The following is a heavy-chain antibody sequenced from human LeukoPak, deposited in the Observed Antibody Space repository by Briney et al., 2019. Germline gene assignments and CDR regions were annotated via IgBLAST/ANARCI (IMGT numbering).Heavy chain of an antibody. J-gene: IGHJ4*02. V-gene: IGHV3-NL1*01. CDR2: INGGGSS. Sequence: GGSLRLSCAASGFTVSPYGMHWVRQAPGKGLEWVSVINGGGSSYYADSVKGRFTVSRDNSKNTLYLQMNSLRDEDTAVYYCAKGQGYNYGDSIDYWGQGTLVTVSS. CDR3: AKGQGYNYGDSIDY. D-gene: IGHD5-18*01. CDR1: GFTVSPYG.